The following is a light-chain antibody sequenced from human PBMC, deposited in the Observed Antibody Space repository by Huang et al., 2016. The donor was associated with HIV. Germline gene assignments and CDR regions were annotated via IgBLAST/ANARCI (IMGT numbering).Light chain of an antibody. Sequence: DIQMTQSPSSLSASVGDRVTMACRASQSVTTYLNWYQQRPGKAPKLLIYAASRLQGGVPSRFSGSGSGTSFTLIISSLQPEDFATYYCQQNYSPPWTFGQGTTVEIK. CDR2: AAS. CDR3: QQNYSPPWT. V-gene: IGKV1-39*01. CDR1: QSVTTY. J-gene: IGKJ1*01.